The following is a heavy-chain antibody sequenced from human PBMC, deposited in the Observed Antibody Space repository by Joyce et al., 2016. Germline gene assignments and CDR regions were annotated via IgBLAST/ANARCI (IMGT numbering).Heavy chain of an antibody. CDR2: ITPVNGNT. CDR3: AGDYGGAFDV. Sequence: QRQLKQSGAEVKKAGSSVKVSCKASGYTFTYRYLHWVRQAPGQALEWMGWITPVNGNTNYAQKFQDRVIITRDMTMSTAYMEMRSLRSEDTAMFYCAGDYGGAFDVWGPGTMIAVSS. D-gene: IGHD4-23*01. CDR1: GYTFTYRY. V-gene: IGHV1-45*02. J-gene: IGHJ3*01.